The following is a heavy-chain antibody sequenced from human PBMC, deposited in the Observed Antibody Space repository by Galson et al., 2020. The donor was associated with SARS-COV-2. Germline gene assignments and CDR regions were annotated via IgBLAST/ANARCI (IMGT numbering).Heavy chain of an antibody. CDR1: GFTFSSYW. CDR2: IKQDGSEK. J-gene: IGHJ6*02. D-gene: IGHD5-18*01. CDR3: ARVGLHVDTAMVGVWYDYYGMDV. Sequence: GESLKLSCAASGFTFSSYWMSWVRQAPGKGLEWVANIKQDGSEKYYVASVKGRFTISRDNAKNSLYLQMNSLRAEDTAVYYCARVGLHVDTAMVGVWYDYYGMDVWGQGTTVTVAS. V-gene: IGHV3-7*05.